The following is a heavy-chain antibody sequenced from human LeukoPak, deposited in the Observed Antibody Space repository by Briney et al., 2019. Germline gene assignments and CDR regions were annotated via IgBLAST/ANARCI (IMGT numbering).Heavy chain of an antibody. D-gene: IGHD6-19*01. CDR3: AKDRSQLTAVAGTYTDY. CDR1: GFTFSSYG. J-gene: IGHJ4*02. Sequence: GGSLRLSCAASGFTFSSYGMHWVRQAPGKGLEWVAFIQYDGSNKYYADSVKGRFTISRDNSKNTLYLQMNSLRAEDTAVYYCAKDRSQLTAVAGTYTDYWGQGTLVTVSS. V-gene: IGHV3-30*02. CDR2: IQYDGSNK.